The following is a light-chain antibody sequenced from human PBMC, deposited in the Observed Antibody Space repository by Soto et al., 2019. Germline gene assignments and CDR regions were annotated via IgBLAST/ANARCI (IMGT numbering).Light chain of an antibody. CDR3: FQATQYPPYT. Sequence: DIVLTQTPLSSPVTLGQPASISCRSSESLLHSDGKTYLSWLQQRPGQPPRLLIYKVSNRLSGVPDRLSGRGAGTDFTLKISRVEADDVGVYYCFQATQYPPYTFGQGTKLEIE. V-gene: IGKV2-24*01. J-gene: IGKJ2*01. CDR1: ESLLHSDGKTY. CDR2: KVS.